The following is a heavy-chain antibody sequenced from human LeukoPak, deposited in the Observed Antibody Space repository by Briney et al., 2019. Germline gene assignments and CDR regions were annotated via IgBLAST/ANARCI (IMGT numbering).Heavy chain of an antibody. CDR3: ASTNYYDSSGNYGGGFDH. J-gene: IGHJ4*02. CDR1: GGSISSDNW. Sequence: SGTLSLTCVVSGGSISSDNWWSWVRQPPGKGLEWIGEIYHSGSTNYNPSLKSRVTISVDKSKNQFSLRVNSVTAADTAVYYCASTNYYDSSGNYGGGFDHWGQGALVSVSS. V-gene: IGHV4-4*02. D-gene: IGHD3-22*01. CDR2: IYHSGST.